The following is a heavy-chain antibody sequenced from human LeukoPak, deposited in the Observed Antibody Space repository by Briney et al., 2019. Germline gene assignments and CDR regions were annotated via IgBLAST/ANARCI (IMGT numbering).Heavy chain of an antibody. V-gene: IGHV4-34*01. CDR1: GGSFSGYY. CDR2: INHSGST. Sequence: SETLSLTCAVYGGSFSGYYWSWIRQPPGKGLEWIGEINHSGSTNYNPSLKSRVTISVDTSKNQFSLKLSSVTAADTAVYYCARWLYYDSSGYYFDYWGQGTLVTVSS. CDR3: ARWLYYDSSGYYFDY. D-gene: IGHD3-22*01. J-gene: IGHJ4*02.